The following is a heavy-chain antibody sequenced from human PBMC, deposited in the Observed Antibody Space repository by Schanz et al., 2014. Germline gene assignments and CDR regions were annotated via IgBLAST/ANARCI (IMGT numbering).Heavy chain of an antibody. CDR2: ISSSSSTI. V-gene: IGHV3-48*01. D-gene: IGHD3-22*01. J-gene: IGHJ4*02. Sequence: VQLVESGGGVVQPGRSLRLSCAASGFSVGNKYMNWVRQAPGKGLEWISYISSSSSTIYHADSVKGRFTISRDNAKNSLYLQMNSLRAEDTAVYYCVSVYDSSGYVSFNYWGQGTLVTVSS. CDR1: GFSVGNKY. CDR3: VSVYDSSGYVSFNY.